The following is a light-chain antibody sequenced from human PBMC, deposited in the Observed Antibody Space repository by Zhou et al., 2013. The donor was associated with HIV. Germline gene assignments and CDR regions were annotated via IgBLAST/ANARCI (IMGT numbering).Light chain of an antibody. Sequence: TRMTQSPSSLSASIGDTVTISCRASQDIRKDLGWYQQNPGKAPKLLIYGASSLQEGVPPRFSGSGSGTDFTLTISSLQPEDFATYYCQQSYSTPLTFGGGTKVEIK. CDR3: QQSYSTPLT. CDR2: GAS. CDR1: QDIRKD. V-gene: IGKV1-39*01. J-gene: IGKJ4*01.